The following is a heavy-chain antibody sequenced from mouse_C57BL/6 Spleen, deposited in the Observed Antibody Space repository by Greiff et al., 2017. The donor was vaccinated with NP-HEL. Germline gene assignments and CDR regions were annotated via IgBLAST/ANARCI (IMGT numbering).Heavy chain of an antibody. J-gene: IGHJ2*01. D-gene: IGHD2-5*01. CDR1: GYTFTSYW. CDR2: IDPSDSYT. Sequence: VQLQQPGAELVMPGASVKLSCKASGYTFTSYWMHWVKQRPGQGLEWIGEIDPSDSYTNYNQKFKGKSTLTVDKSSSTAYMQLSSLTSEDSAVYYCARGRYSNSFDYWGKGTTLTVAS. V-gene: IGHV1-69*01. CDR3: ARGRYSNSFDY.